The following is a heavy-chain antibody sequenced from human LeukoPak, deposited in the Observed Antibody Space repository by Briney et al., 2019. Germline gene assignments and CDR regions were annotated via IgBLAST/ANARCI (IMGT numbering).Heavy chain of an antibody. V-gene: IGHV3-7*01. CDR3: ARAGDVGVVDY. Sequence: GGSLRLSCTASGFTFSNYWMTWIRQAPGKGPEWVANIKQDGIDKYYVDSVEGRFTVSRDNTKNSLYLQMNSLRGDDTAVYYCARAGDVGVVDYWGQGTLVTVSS. J-gene: IGHJ4*02. CDR2: IKQDGIDK. CDR1: GFTFSNYW. D-gene: IGHD1-26*01.